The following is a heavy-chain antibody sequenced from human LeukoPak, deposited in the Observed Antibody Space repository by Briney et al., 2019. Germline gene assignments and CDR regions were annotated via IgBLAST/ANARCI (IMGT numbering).Heavy chain of an antibody. J-gene: IGHJ3*02. Sequence: APVKVSCKASGYTFTGYYMHWVRQAPGQGLEWMGWINPNSGGTNYAQKFQGRVTMTRDTSISTAYMELSRLRAEDTALYYCAKDRDSSGDAFDIWGQGTMVTVSS. CDR1: GYTFTGYY. CDR2: INPNSGGT. CDR3: AKDRDSSGDAFDI. D-gene: IGHD3-22*01. V-gene: IGHV1-2*02.